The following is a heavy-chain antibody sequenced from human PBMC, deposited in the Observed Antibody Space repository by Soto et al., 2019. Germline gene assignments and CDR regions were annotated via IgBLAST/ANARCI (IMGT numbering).Heavy chain of an antibody. CDR1: GFTFGDYA. Sequence: GGSLRLSCTASGFTFGDYAMSWFRQAPGKGLEWVGFIRSKAYGGTTEYAASVKGRFTISRDDSKSIAYLQMNSLKTEDTAVYYCTRGLVPEGWYYFDYWGQGTLVTVSS. J-gene: IGHJ4*02. D-gene: IGHD6-6*01. CDR3: TRGLVPEGWYYFDY. V-gene: IGHV3-49*03. CDR2: IRSKAYGGTT.